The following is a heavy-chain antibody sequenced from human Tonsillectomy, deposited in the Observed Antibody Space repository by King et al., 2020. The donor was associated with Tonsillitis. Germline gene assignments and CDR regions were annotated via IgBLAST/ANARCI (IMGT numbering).Heavy chain of an antibody. CDR1: DYTFTNYG. V-gene: IGHV1-18*01. Sequence: VQLVESGGEVKKPGASVKVSCKASDYTFTNYGIVWVRQAPGQGLEWLGWITPYSDITHYAQKVQGRVSMTTDTSTSTAYMELRSLRSDDTAVYYCARLYSGYDFGDYWGQGTLVTVSS. CDR3: ARLYSGYDFGDY. D-gene: IGHD5-12*01. J-gene: IGHJ4*02. CDR2: ITPYSDIT.